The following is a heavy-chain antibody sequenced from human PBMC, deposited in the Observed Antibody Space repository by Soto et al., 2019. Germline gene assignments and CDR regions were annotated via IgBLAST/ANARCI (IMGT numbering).Heavy chain of an antibody. V-gene: IGHV3-48*02. CDR2: INGDGGKI. CDR1: GFSFRSFS. D-gene: IGHD2-21*02. Sequence: GGSLRLSCAASGFSFRSFSMNWVRQAPGKGLEWVSYINGDGGKIFYADSVKGRFTISRDNNKDLLYLQMNSLTDDDTAVYYCAREATPVVTPWVFDYWGRGTLVTVSS. J-gene: IGHJ4*02. CDR3: AREATPVVTPWVFDY.